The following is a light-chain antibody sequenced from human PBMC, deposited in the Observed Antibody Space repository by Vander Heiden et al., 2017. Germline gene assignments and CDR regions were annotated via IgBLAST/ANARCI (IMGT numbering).Light chain of an antibody. CDR1: QSISSY. CDR2: AAS. J-gene: IGKJ5*01. Sequence: IQMTQSPSSLSASVGDRVTITCRASQSISSYLNWYQQKPGKALKVLIYAASSLQSGVPSRFSGSGSGTDFTLTISSLQPEDFATYYCQQSYSIPITFGQGTRLEIK. V-gene: IGKV1-39*01. CDR3: QQSYSIPIT.